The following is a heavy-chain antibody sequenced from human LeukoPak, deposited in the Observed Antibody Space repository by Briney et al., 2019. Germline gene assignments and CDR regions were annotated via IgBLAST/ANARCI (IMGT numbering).Heavy chain of an antibody. CDR2: ISSSSSYI. V-gene: IGHV3-21*01. CDR3: ARSVTMINFDY. CDR1: GFTFSSYS. Sequence: GGSLRLSCAASGFTFSSYSMNWVRQAPGKGLEWVSSISSSSSYIYYADSAKGRFTISRDNAKNSLYLQMDSLRAEDTAVYYCARSVTMINFDYWGQGTLVTVSS. J-gene: IGHJ4*02. D-gene: IGHD3-22*01.